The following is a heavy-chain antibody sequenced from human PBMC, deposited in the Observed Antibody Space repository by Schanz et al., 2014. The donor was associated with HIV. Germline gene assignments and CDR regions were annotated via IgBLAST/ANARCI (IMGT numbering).Heavy chain of an antibody. CDR1: GGTFSSYA. CDR2: IIPIFGIA. V-gene: IGHV1-69*01. J-gene: IGHJ2*01. Sequence: QVQLVQSGAEVKKPGSSVKVSCKASGGTFSSYAISWVRQAPGQGLEWMGVIIPIFGIANFAQKFQGRVTITADESTGTAYMDLTSLRYEDTALYYCAASMYNGSYGTHYYFDLWGRGTLVTVSS. CDR3: AASMYNGSYGTHYYFDL. D-gene: IGHD1-26*01.